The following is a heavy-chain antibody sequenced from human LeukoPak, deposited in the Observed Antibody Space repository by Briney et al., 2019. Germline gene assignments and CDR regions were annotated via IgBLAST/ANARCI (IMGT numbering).Heavy chain of an antibody. Sequence: ASVKVSCKASGSTFTIRHILWSRLAPGHGLEWMGIIDPSGGTTSYAQKFQGRVTMTRDTSTSTVYMELSSLRSEDTTVYHCTSALVVATPEIDYWGQGTLVTVSS. CDR1: GSTFTIRH. J-gene: IGHJ4*02. D-gene: IGHD1-26*01. CDR2: IDPSGGTT. V-gene: IGHV1-46*01. CDR3: TSALVVATPEIDY.